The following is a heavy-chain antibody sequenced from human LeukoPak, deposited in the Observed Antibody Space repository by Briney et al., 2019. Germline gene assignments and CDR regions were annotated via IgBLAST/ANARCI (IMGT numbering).Heavy chain of an antibody. CDR2: ISDSGGTT. CDR3: AKQRWLHPENFFDY. D-gene: IGHD5-24*01. V-gene: IGHV3-23*01. CDR1: GSTFSSIG. Sequence: GRSRRPSCAPSGSTFSSIGMSWVRQAPGKWLEWVSAISDSGGTTVYADSVRGGFSLSRDNSKQTVYLQVSRVRAVATAINYCAKQRWLHPENFFDYWGQGALVAVSS. J-gene: IGHJ4*02.